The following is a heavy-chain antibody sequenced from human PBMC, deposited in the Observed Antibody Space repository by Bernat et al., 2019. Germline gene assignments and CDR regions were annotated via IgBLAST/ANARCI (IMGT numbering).Heavy chain of an antibody. CDR3: AHSLVGATFADAFDI. Sequence: QITLKESGPTLVKPTQTLTLTCTFSGFSLSTSGVGVGWIRQPPGKALEWLALIYWDDDKRYSPSLKSRLTITKDTSKNQLVLTMTNMDPVDTATYYCAHSLVGATFADAFDIWGQGTMVTVSS. D-gene: IGHD1-26*01. V-gene: IGHV2-5*02. J-gene: IGHJ3*02. CDR2: IYWDDDK. CDR1: GFSLSTSGVG.